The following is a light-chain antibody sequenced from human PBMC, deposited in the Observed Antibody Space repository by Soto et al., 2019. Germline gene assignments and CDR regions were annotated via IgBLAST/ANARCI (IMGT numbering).Light chain of an antibody. CDR1: QSISSW. Sequence: DIQMTQSPSTLSASVGDRVTITCRASQSISSWLARYQQKPGKAPKLLIYDASSLESGVPSRFSGSGSGTEFTLTISSLQPDDFATYYCQQYNSYSPLMYTFGQGTKLEIK. V-gene: IGKV1-5*01. CDR3: QQYNSYSPLMYT. CDR2: DAS. J-gene: IGKJ2*01.